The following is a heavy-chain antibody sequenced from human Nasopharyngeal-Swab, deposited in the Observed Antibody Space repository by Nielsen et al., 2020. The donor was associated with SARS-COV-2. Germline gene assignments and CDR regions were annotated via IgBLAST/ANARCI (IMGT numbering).Heavy chain of an antibody. V-gene: IGHV1-3*01. CDR3: AFGPALKNSSGLYQIDY. J-gene: IGHJ4*02. CDR2: INAGNGNT. D-gene: IGHD6-19*01. Sequence: WVRQAPGQRLEWMGWINAGNGNTKYSQKFQGRVTITRDTSASTAYMELSSLRSEDTAVYYCAFGPALKNSSGLYQIDYWGQGTLVTVSS.